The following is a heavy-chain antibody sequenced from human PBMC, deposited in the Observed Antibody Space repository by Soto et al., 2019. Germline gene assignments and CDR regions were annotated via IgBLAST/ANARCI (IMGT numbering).Heavy chain of an antibody. CDR1: CGYIGCSTYY. CDR3: ARRPVYCSSTSCYGRDYYYYYYMDV. V-gene: IGHV4-39*01. CDR2: IYYSGST. D-gene: IGHD2-2*01. Sequence: PAVTLSLACIICCGYIGCSTYYWASIGEPPGGGLEWFGSIYYSGSTYYNPSLKSRVTISVDTSKNQFSLKLSSVTAADTAVYYCARRPVYCSSTSCYGRDYYYYYYMDVWGKGTTVS. J-gene: IGHJ6*03.